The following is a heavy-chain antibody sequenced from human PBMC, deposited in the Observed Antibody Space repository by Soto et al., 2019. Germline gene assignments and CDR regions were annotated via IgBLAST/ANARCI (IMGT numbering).Heavy chain of an antibody. CDR2: ITDSGDDT. CDR1: GFTFNNYA. D-gene: IGHD2-2*01. V-gene: IGHV3-23*01. Sequence: EVQLLESGGGLVQPGGSLRLSCAASGFTFNNYAMGWVRQAPGKGLEWVSAITDSGDDTYYIDSVKGRFTISRDNSKCRLYLQMNSLRAEDTAIYYCAKLGSSSWSPHYYFDYWGQGTLVTVSS. J-gene: IGHJ4*02. CDR3: AKLGSSSWSPHYYFDY.